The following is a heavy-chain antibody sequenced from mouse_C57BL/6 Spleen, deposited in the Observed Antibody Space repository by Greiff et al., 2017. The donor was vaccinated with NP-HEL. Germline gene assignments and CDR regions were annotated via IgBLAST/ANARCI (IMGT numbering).Heavy chain of an antibody. CDR1: GYAFTNYL. Sequence: QVQLQQSGAELVRPGTSVKVSCKASGYAFTNYLIEWVKQRPGQGLEWIGVINPGSGGTNYNEKFKGKATLTADKSSSTAYMQLSSLKSEDSAVYCCARSVTGLDYWGKGTTLTVSS. CDR3: ARSVTGLDY. D-gene: IGHD2-1*01. J-gene: IGHJ2*01. V-gene: IGHV1-54*01. CDR2: INPGSGGT.